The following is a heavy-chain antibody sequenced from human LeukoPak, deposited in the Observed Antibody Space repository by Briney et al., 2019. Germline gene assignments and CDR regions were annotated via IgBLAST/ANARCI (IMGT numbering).Heavy chain of an antibody. CDR1: GGTFISYA. CDR3: ARGGFHYDILTGRRTNPPDY. CDR2: IIPIFGTA. V-gene: IGHV1-69*13. Sequence: SVTVSFTASGGTFISYAISWVRQAPGQGLEWMGGIIPIFGTANYAQKFQGRVTITADESTSTAYMELSSLRSEDTAVYYCARGGFHYDILTGRRTNPPDYWGQGTLVTVSS. J-gene: IGHJ4*02. D-gene: IGHD3-9*01.